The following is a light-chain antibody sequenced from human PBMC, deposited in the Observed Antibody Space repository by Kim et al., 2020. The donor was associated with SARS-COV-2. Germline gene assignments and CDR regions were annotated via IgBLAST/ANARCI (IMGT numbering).Light chain of an antibody. CDR2: QDS. V-gene: IGLV3-1*01. Sequence: VSPGQTAGIPCSGDKLGDKYACWYQQKPGQSPVLVIYQDSKRPSGIPERFSGSNSGNTATLTISGTQAMDEADYYCQAWDSSTVVFGGGTQLTVL. J-gene: IGLJ2*01. CDR1: KLGDKY. CDR3: QAWDSSTVV.